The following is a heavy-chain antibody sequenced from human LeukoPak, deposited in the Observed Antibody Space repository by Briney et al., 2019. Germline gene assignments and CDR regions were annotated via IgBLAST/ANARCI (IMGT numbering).Heavy chain of an antibody. D-gene: IGHD6-19*01. CDR2: IYYSGST. CDR3: ARPWGGIAVAGTRNAFDI. CDR1: GGSISSSSYY. Sequence: KPSETLSLTCTVSGGSISSSSYYWGWIRQPPGKGLEWIGSIYYSGSTYYNPSLKSRVTICVDTSKNQFSLKLSSVTAADTAVYYCARPWGGIAVAGTRNAFDIWGQGTMVTVSS. J-gene: IGHJ3*02. V-gene: IGHV4-39*01.